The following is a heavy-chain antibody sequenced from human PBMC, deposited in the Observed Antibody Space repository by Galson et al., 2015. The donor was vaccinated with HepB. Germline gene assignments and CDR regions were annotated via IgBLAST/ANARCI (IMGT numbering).Heavy chain of an antibody. J-gene: IGHJ6*03. CDR3: ARDGLVFGAGGHMDV. D-gene: IGHD3-3*01. V-gene: IGHV3-33*01. Sequence: SLRLSCAASGFTFSRHGMHWVRQAPGKGLEWVAVIWYDGINKDYTDSVRGRFTISRDNSKNTLYLQMDSLRAEDTAVYYCARDGLVFGAGGHMDVWGKGTTVTVSS. CDR1: GFTFSRHG. CDR2: IWYDGINK.